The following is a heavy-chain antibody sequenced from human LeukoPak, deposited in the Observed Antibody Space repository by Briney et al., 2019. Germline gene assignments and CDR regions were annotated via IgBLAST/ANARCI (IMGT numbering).Heavy chain of an antibody. CDR2: IYYSGST. D-gene: IGHD1-26*01. CDR3: ARSGLGVGMDV. V-gene: IGHV4-39*01. Sequence: SETLSLTCNVYGGSISSSSYYWGWIRQPPGKGLEWIGSIYYSGSTYYNPSLKSRVTISVDTSKNQFSLKLSSVTAADTAVYYCARSGLGVGMDVWGQGTTVTVSS. CDR1: GGSISSSSYY. J-gene: IGHJ6*02.